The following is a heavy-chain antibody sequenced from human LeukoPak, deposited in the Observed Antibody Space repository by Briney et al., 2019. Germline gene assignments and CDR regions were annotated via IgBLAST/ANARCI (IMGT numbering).Heavy chain of an antibody. Sequence: GGSLRLSCAASGFSFSSYAMNWVRQAPGKGLEWVAVISYDGSNKYYADSVKGRFTISRDNSKNTLFLQMNSLRAEGTAVYYCAKDRGAGRYCSGGSCYDHYGMDVWGQGTTATVSS. CDR3: AKDRGAGRYCSGGSCYDHYGMDV. V-gene: IGHV3-30*18. CDR1: GFSFSSYA. CDR2: ISYDGSNK. D-gene: IGHD2-15*01. J-gene: IGHJ6*02.